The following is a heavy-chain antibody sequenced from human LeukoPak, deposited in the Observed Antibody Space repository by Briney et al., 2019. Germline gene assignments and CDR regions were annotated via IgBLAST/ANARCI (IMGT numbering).Heavy chain of an antibody. CDR3: ATDFWSNDAFNI. CDR2: IYYSGST. D-gene: IGHD3-3*01. V-gene: IGHV4-39*07. Sequence: SETLSLTCTVSGGSISSSSYYWGWIRQPPGKGLEWIGSIYYSGSTYYNPSLKSRVTISVDTSKNQFSLKLSSVTAADTAVYYCATDFWSNDAFNIWGQGTMVTVSS. CDR1: GGSISSSSYY. J-gene: IGHJ3*02.